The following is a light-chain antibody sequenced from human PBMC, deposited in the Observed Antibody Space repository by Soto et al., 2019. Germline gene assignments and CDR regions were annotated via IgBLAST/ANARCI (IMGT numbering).Light chain of an antibody. J-gene: IGLJ2*01. CDR3: VTLDSSLSAVV. CDR2: DNN. CDR1: SSNIVNNY. Sequence: QSVLTQPPAVSEAPGQKVTISCSGSSSNIVNNYVSWYQQLPGTAPKLLIYDNNKRPSGIPDRFSGSKSGTSATLGITGLQTGDEADYYCVTLDSSLSAVVFGGGTKVTFL. V-gene: IGLV1-51*01.